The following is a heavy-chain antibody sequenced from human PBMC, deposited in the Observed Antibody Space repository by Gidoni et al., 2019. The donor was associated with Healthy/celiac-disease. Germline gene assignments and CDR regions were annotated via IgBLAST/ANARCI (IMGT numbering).Heavy chain of an antibody. CDR2: INHSGST. CDR3: ARRYYGSGSSPDY. Sequence: QVQLQQWGAGLLKPSETLSLTCAAYGGSFSGSYWSWLRQPPRKGLEWIGEINHSGSTNYNPSLKSRVTISVDTSKNQFSLKLSSVTAADTAVYYCARRYYGSGSSPDYWGQGTLVTVSS. D-gene: IGHD3-10*01. J-gene: IGHJ4*02. V-gene: IGHV4-34*01. CDR1: GGSFSGSY.